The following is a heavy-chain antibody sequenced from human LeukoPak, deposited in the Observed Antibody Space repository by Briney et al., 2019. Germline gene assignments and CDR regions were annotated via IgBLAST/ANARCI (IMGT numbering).Heavy chain of an antibody. J-gene: IGHJ4*02. CDR3: AHSPRSWYYYDY. CDR1: GFSLSTSRVG. D-gene: IGHD6-13*01. Sequence: SGPTLVKPTQTLTLTCTFSGFSLSTSRVGVGWIRQPPGKALEWLALIYWDDDKRYSPSLKSRLTITKDTSKNQVVLTVTNMDPVDTATYFCAHSPRSWYYYDYWGQGTLVTVSS. V-gene: IGHV2-5*02. CDR2: IYWDDDK.